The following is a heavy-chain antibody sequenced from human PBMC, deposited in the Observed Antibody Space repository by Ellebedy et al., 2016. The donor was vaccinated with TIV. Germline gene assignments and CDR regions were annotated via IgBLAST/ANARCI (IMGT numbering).Heavy chain of an antibody. CDR2: IYYSGST. D-gene: IGHD6-25*01. CDR1: GGSISSYY. CDR3: ARRSRLTRGLFDY. J-gene: IGHJ4*02. V-gene: IGHV4-59*12. Sequence: SETLSLTCAVYGGSISSYYWSWIRQPPGKGLEWIGYIYYSGSTNYNPSLKSRVTISMDTSKNQFSLKLSSVTAADTAVYYCARRSRLTRGLFDYWGQGTLVSVSS.